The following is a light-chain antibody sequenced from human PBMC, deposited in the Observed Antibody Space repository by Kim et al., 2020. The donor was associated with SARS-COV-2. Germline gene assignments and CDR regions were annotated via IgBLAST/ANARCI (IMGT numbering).Light chain of an antibody. Sequence: SSELTQDPAVSVALGQTVRITCQGDSLRSYYATWYQQKPGQAQIVVIYGKNNRPSGIPDRFSGSSSGNTASLTITGTQAGDEADYYCNSRDSNDNVVFGGGTKVTVL. CDR2: GKN. CDR3: NSRDSNDNVV. J-gene: IGLJ2*01. V-gene: IGLV3-19*01. CDR1: SLRSYY.